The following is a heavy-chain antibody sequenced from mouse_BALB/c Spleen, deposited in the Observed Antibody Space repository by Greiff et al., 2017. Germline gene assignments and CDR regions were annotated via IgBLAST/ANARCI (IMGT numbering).Heavy chain of an antibody. CDR2: IYWDDDK. CDR1: GFSLSTSGMG. Sequence: VKLMESGPGILQPSQTLSLTCSFSGFSLSTSGMGVSWIRQPSGKGLEWLAHIYWDDDKRYNPSLKSRLTISKDTSRNQVFLKITSVDTADTATYYCARRADYYGSSSYYFDYWGQGTTLTVSS. D-gene: IGHD1-1*01. V-gene: IGHV8-12*01. J-gene: IGHJ2*01. CDR3: ARRADYYGSSSYYFDY.